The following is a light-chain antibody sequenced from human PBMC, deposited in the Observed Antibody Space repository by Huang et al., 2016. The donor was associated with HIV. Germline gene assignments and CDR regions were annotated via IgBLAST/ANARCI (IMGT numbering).Light chain of an antibody. J-gene: IGKJ1*01. V-gene: IGKV1-39*01. CDR1: QSVRSY. CDR2: AAS. CDR3: QQTYGTWT. Sequence: DIQMTQSPSPLSASVGDRVTITCRASQSVRSYLNWFQQKPGEAPKLLIYAASTLQSRVPSRFSGSGSGTDFTRTISSLQSEDIATYYCQQTYGTWTFGQGTKVEIK.